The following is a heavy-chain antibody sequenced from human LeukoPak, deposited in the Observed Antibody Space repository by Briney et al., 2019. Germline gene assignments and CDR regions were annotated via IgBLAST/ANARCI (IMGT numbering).Heavy chain of an antibody. V-gene: IGHV3-23*01. Sequence: GGSLRLSCVSSGSGFTFTRYAMSWVRQAPGKGLQWVATISASGGETNYADSVKGRFSISRDNSKYILYLQMNSLSDADTAVYYCANRGTTGSWGQGTLVAVSS. CDR1: GFTFTRYA. J-gene: IGHJ5*02. D-gene: IGHD1-1*01. CDR2: ISASGGET. CDR3: ANRGTTGS.